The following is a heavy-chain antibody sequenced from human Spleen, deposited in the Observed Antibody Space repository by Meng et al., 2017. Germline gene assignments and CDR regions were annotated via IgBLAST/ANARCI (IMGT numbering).Heavy chain of an antibody. CDR3: ARVSCSGYYSCWFDP. CDR1: GGSISSGGYY. D-gene: IGHD3-22*01. V-gene: IGHV4-31*03. CDR2: IYYSGST. Sequence: QVQLQESGPGLVKPSQTLSLTCTVSGGSISSGGYYWSWIRQHPGKGLEWIGYIYYSGSTYYNPSLKSRDTISVDTSKNQFSLKLSSVTAADTAVYYCARVSCSGYYSCWFDPWGQGTLVTVSS. J-gene: IGHJ5*02.